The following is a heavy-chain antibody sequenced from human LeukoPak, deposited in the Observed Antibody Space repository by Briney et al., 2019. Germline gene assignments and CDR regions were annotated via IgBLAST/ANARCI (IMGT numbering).Heavy chain of an antibody. CDR2: INHSGST. J-gene: IGHJ4*02. Sequence: PSETLSLTCAVYGGSFSGYYWSWIRQPPGKGLEWIGEINHSGSTNYNLSLKSRVTISVDTSKNQFSLKLSSVTAADTAVYYCASTGAGPFDYWGQGTLVTVSS. CDR1: GGSFSGYY. CDR3: ASTGAGPFDY. V-gene: IGHV4-34*01. D-gene: IGHD1-26*01.